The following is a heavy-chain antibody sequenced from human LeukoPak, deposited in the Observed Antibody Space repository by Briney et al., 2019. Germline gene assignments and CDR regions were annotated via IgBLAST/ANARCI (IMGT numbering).Heavy chain of an antibody. CDR2: ISGSGTTM. V-gene: IGHV3-48*02. J-gene: IGHJ4*02. CDR1: GFTFSSNS. D-gene: IGHD2-2*02. CDR3: ARYCISTSCYSEIDY. Sequence: GGSLRLSCAASGFTFSSNSINWVRQAPGKGLEWLSYISGSGTTMYYADSVKGRFTISRDNAKNSLYLQMHGLRDEDTAVYYCARYCISTSCYSEIDYWGQGTLVTVSS.